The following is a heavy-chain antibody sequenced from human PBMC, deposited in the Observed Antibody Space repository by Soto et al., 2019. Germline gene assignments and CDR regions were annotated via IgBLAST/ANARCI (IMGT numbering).Heavy chain of an antibody. CDR2: ISWNSGSI. D-gene: IGHD3-10*01. V-gene: IGHV3-9*01. CDR3: AGNWGDMGMDV. J-gene: IGHJ6*02. Sequence: GGSLRLSCAASGFTFDDYAMHWVRQAPGKGLEWVSGISWNSGSIGYADSVKGRFTISRDNSKNTLYLQMNSLRAEDTAVYYCAGNWGDMGMDVWGQGTTVTVSS. CDR1: GFTFDDYA.